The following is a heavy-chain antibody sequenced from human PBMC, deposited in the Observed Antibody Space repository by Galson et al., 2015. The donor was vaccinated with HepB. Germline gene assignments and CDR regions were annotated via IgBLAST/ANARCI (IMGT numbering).Heavy chain of an antibody. Sequence: SETLSLTCTVSGDSIRRYYWSWIRQPPGKGLEWIAYIYHSGGTNYNPSLKSRVTISVDTSKNQFSLKLSSVTAADTAVYYCARTSGWDFDYWGQGTPVIVSS. CDR1: GDSIRRYY. D-gene: IGHD6-19*01. CDR2: IYHSGGT. CDR3: ARTSGWDFDY. J-gene: IGHJ4*02. V-gene: IGHV4-59*01.